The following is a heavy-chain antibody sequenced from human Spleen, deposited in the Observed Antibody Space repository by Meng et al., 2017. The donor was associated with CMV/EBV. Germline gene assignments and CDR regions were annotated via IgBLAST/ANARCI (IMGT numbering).Heavy chain of an antibody. CDR2: ISAYNGNT. V-gene: IGHV1-18*01. Sequence: KASGYTFTSYGVSWVRQAPGQGLEWMGWISAYNGNTNYAQKIQGRVTLTTDTSTSTSYMELRSLRSDDTAVYYCARDFAAAGGGRFDPWGQGTLVTVSS. D-gene: IGHD6-13*01. CDR3: ARDFAAAGGGRFDP. CDR1: GYTFTSYG. J-gene: IGHJ5*02.